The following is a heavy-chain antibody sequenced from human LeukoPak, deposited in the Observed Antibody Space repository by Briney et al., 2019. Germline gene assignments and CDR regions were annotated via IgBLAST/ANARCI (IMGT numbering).Heavy chain of an antibody. D-gene: IGHD3-10*01. CDR3: ARFEYYYGSGSHDY. V-gene: IGHV3-48*01. J-gene: IGHJ4*02. Sequence: GGALRLSGAASGFTFSSYSMNWVRQAPWKGLEWVSYISSSSSTIYYADSVKGRFTISRDNAKNSLYLQMNSLRAEDTAVYYCARFEYYYGSGSHDYWGQGTLVTVSS. CDR2: ISSSSSTI. CDR1: GFTFSSYS.